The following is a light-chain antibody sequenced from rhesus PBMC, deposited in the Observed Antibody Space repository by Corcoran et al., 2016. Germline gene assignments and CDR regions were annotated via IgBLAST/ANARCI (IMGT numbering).Light chain of an antibody. V-gene: IGKV3-42*03. CDR1: QSVSSS. CDR3: QQYSNWPYS. Sequence: EIVMTQSPATLSLSPGERATLSCRASQSVSSSLAWYQPKPGQAPRLLIYGASSRATGIPDRFSGSGSGTEFTLTISSLDPEDFAVYYCQQYSNWPYSFGQGTKVEIK. CDR2: GAS. J-gene: IGKJ2*01.